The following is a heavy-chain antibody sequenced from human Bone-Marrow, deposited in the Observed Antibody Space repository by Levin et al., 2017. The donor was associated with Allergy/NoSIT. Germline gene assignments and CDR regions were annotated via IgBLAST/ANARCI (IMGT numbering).Heavy chain of an antibody. CDR3: ARGEDTSIFTLFAFDV. D-gene: IGHD5-18*01. J-gene: IGHJ3*01. CDR2: ITSSSSYT. V-gene: IGHV3-11*05. Sequence: GGSLRLSCAASGFIFSDYHMNWIRQTPGKGLEWISYITSSSSYTNYADSVKGRFTISRDNAKRSVYLQMNSLRAEDTAVYYCARGEDTSIFTLFAFDVWGLGTMVTVSS. CDR1: GFIFSDYH.